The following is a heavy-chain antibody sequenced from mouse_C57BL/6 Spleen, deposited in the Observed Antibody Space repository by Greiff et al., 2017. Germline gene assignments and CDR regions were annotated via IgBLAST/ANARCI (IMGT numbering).Heavy chain of an antibody. CDR1: GYTFTDYY. J-gene: IGHJ2*01. Sequence: EVQLQQSGPVLVKPGASVKMSCKASGYTFTDYYMNWVKQSHGKSLEWIGVINPYNGGTSYNQKFKGKATLTVDKSSSTAYMVLNSLTSEYSAVYYCARKADYYGSSSDYWGQGTTRTVAS. D-gene: IGHD1-1*01. CDR2: INPYNGGT. CDR3: ARKADYYGSSSDY. V-gene: IGHV1-19*01.